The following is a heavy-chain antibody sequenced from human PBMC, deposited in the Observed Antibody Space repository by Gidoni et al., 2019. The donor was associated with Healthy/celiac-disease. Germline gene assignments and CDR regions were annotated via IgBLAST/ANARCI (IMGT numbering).Heavy chain of an antibody. CDR1: GFTSSSYG. CDR3: AKDMFEVVVAATCPLDY. D-gene: IGHD2-15*01. Sequence: QVQLVESGGGVVQPGRSLRLSCAASGFTSSSYGMHWVRQAPGKGLEWVEVIEYDGSNKYYADSGKGRFTISRDNSKNTLYLQMNSLRAEDTAVYYCAKDMFEVVVAATCPLDYWGQGTLVTVSS. J-gene: IGHJ4*02. V-gene: IGHV3-30*18. CDR2: IEYDGSNK.